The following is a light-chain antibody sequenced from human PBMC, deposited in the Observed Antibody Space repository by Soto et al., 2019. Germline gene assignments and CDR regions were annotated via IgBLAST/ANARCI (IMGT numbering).Light chain of an antibody. V-gene: IGKV1-5*03. CDR3: QQYKSYSRT. J-gene: IGKJ1*01. CDR2: KAS. Sequence: DIQMTQSPYTLSASVGHRVTITCRASQSISSWFAWYQQKPGKAPNLLIYKASSLESGVPSRFSGSGTGTEFTLTISSLQPEDFATYYCQQYKSYSRTFGQGTKVEIK. CDR1: QSISSW.